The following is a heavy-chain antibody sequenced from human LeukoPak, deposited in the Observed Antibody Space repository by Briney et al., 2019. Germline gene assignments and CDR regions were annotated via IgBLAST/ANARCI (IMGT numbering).Heavy chain of an antibody. D-gene: IGHD6-6*01. CDR2: TYYRSKWYN. Sequence: SQTLSLTCAISGDSVSSNSAAWNWIRQSPSRGLEWLGRTYYRSKWYNDYAVSVKSRITINPDTSKNQFSLQLNSVTPEDTAVYYCARGGVGSSSFGPLYAFDIWGQGTMVTVSS. CDR3: ARGGVGSSSFGPLYAFDI. J-gene: IGHJ3*02. CDR1: GDSVSSNSAA. V-gene: IGHV6-1*01.